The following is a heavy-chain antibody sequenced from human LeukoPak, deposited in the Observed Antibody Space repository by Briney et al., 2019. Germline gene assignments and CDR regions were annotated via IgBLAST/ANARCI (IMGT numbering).Heavy chain of an antibody. D-gene: IGHD4-17*01. CDR2: INPNSGGT. CDR3: ARLRPTTESPFDY. CDR1: GYTFTGYY. J-gene: IGHJ4*02. V-gene: IGHV1-2*02. Sequence: ASVKVSCKASGYTFTGYYMHWVRQAPGQGLEWMGWINPNSGGTNYAQKLQGRVTMTTDTSTSTAYMELRSLRSDDTAVYYCARLRPTTESPFDYWGQGTLVTVSS.